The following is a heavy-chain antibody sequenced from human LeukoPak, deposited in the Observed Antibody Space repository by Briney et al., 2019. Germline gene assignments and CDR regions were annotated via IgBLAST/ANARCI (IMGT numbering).Heavy chain of an antibody. J-gene: IGHJ6*03. D-gene: IGHD2-2*01. CDR2: IYYSGST. CDR1: GGSISSSSYY. Sequence: PSETLSLTCTVSGGSISSSSYYWSWIRQPPGKGLEWIGSIYYSGSTYYNPSLKSRVTISVDASKNQLSLKLSSVTAADTAVYYCASLPGHCSSTSCWGSDYYYYYMDVWGKGTTVTVSS. CDR3: ASLPGHCSSTSCWGSDYYYYYMDV. V-gene: IGHV4-39*01.